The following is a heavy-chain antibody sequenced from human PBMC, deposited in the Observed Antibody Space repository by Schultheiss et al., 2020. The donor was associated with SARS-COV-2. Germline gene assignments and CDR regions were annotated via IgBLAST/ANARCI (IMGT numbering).Heavy chain of an antibody. CDR3: ARYYYYDSSGFDY. V-gene: IGHV4-38-2*01. CDR1: GYSISSGYY. CDR2: IYHSGST. Sequence: SETLSLTCAVSGYSISSGYYWSWIRQPPGKGLEWIGEIYHSGSTNYNPSLKSRVTISVDKSKNQFSLKLSSVTAADTAVYYCARYYYYDSSGFDYWGQGTLVTVSS. D-gene: IGHD3-22*01. J-gene: IGHJ4*02.